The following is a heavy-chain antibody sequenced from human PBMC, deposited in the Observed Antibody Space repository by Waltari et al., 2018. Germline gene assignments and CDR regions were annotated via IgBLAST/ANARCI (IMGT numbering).Heavy chain of an antibody. D-gene: IGHD3-10*01. CDR1: GYTFTGYY. Sequence: QVQLVQSGAEVKKPGASVKVSCKASGYTFTGYYIHWVRQAPGQGLEWMGRSNPNSGGTNHAQKFQGRVTMTRDTSISTAYMELSRLRSDDTAVYYCARGTTMVRGVIPPYYWGQGTLVTVSS. CDR2: SNPNSGGT. J-gene: IGHJ4*02. V-gene: IGHV1-2*06. CDR3: ARGTTMVRGVIPPYY.